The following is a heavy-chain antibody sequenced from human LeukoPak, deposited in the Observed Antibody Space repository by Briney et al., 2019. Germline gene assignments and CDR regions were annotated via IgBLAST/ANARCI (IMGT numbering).Heavy chain of an antibody. CDR3: AKDLHSSGWHNYFQH. D-gene: IGHD6-25*01. Sequence: GGSLRLSCAASGLTFSSYAMSWVRQAPGKGLEWVSAISDAGGYTYYADSVTGRFTVSRDNSKNTLYLQMNSLRAEDTAVYYCAKDLHSSGWHNYFQHWGQGTLVTVSS. CDR2: ISDAGGYT. CDR1: GLTFSSYA. J-gene: IGHJ1*01. V-gene: IGHV3-23*01.